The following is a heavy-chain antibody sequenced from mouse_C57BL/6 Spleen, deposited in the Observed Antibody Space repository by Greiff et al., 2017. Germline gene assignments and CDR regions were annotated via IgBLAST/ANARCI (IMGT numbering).Heavy chain of an antibody. CDR1: GYTFTSYW. CDR2: IYPGSGST. J-gene: IGHJ2*01. CDR3: ARNFYGYDVLDY. D-gene: IGHD2-2*01. V-gene: IGHV1-55*01. Sequence: QVQLQQPGAELVKPGASVKLSCKASGYTFTSYWITWVKQRPGQGLEWIGDIYPGSGSTNYNEKFKSKATLTVDTSSSTAYTQLSSLTSEDSAVYYCARNFYGYDVLDYWGQGTTLTVSS.